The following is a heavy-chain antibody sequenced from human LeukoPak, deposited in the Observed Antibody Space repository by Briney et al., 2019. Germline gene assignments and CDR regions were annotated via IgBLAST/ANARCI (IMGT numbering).Heavy chain of an antibody. CDR1: GFTFSSYA. CDR2: ISYDGSNK. Sequence: PGRSLRLSCAASGFTFSSYAMHWVRQAPGKGLEWVAVISYDGSNKYYADSVKGRFTISRDNSKNTLYLQMNSLRAEDTAVYYCARDSSGYFPFDYWGQGTLVTVSS. V-gene: IGHV3-30-3*01. J-gene: IGHJ4*02. D-gene: IGHD3-22*01. CDR3: ARDSSGYFPFDY.